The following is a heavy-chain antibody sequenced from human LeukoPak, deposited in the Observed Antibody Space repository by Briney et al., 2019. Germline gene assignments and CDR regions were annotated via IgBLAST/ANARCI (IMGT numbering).Heavy chain of an antibody. Sequence: SETLSHTCTVSGGSISSSSYYWGWIRQPPGKGLEWIGTIYYSGSTYYNPSLKSRVTISVDTSKNQFSLTLSSVTAADTAVYYCTRSDGYGLVGIWGQGTMVTVSS. CDR1: GGSISSSSYY. J-gene: IGHJ3*01. D-gene: IGHD3-10*01. CDR3: TRSDGYGLVGI. CDR2: IYYSGST. V-gene: IGHV4-39*07.